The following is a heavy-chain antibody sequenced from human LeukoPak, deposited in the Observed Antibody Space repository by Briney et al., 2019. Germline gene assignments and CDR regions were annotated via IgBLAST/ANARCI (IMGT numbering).Heavy chain of an antibody. V-gene: IGHV1-8*01. CDR2: MNLDSGNT. Sequence: ASVKVSCKASGYTVTNFDINWVRQATGQGLEWMGWMNLDSGNTGYAQKFRGRVTMARNTSITTAYMEMSGLRSDDTAVYYCARGGAAADSVCFDPWGQGTLVTVSS. J-gene: IGHJ5*02. CDR3: ARGGAAADSVCFDP. CDR1: GYTVTNFD. D-gene: IGHD6-13*01.